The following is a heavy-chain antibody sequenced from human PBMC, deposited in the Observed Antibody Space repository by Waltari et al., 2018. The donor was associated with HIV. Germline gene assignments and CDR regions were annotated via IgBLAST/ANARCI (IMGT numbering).Heavy chain of an antibody. CDR1: GYRVTTYW. Sequence: VQLVQSGTEVKKPGESLTISCKASGYRVTTYWLAWVRQRPGKGLEWMGSVYPGDSETRYSPSFEGQVTISVDKSIATAYLQWSSLKASDSAVYYCARPGLAYCCGDCYYHFWGQGTLVSVSS. J-gene: IGHJ4*02. CDR2: VYPGDSET. V-gene: IGHV5-51*01. D-gene: IGHD2-21*02. CDR3: ARPGLAYCCGDCYYHF.